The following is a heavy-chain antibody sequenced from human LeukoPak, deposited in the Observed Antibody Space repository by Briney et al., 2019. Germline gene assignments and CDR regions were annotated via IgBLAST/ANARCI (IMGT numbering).Heavy chain of an antibody. CDR2: INSDGGIT. CDR1: GLTFTNYW. V-gene: IGHV3-74*01. D-gene: IGHD3-22*01. CDR3: ARDLGQYYDTSDNWFDP. Sequence: GGSLRLSCAASGLTFTNYWMHWVRQVPGKGLMWVSRINSDGGITNYADSVKGRFTISRDNAKNTLFLQMNSLRAEDTAVYYCARDLGQYYDTSDNWFDPWGQGTLVTVSS. J-gene: IGHJ5*02.